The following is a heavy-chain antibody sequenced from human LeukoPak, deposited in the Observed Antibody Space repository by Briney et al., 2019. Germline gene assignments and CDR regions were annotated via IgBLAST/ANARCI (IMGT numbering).Heavy chain of an antibody. CDR3: ASDHCSSTSCYGFDY. J-gene: IGHJ4*02. CDR2: IYYSGST. CDR1: GGSISSGGYY. V-gene: IGHV4-31*03. D-gene: IGHD2-2*01. Sequence: SQTLSLTCTVSGGSISSGGYYWSWIRQHPGKGLEWIGYIYYSGSTYYNPSLKSRVTISVDTSKNQFSLKLSSVTAADTAVYYCASDHCSSTSCYGFDYWGQGTLVTVSS.